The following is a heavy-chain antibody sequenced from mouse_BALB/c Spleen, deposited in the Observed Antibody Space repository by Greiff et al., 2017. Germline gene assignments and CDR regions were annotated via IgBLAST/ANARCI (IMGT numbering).Heavy chain of an antibody. CDR1: GFTFSSYT. CDR2: ISSGGSYT. D-gene: IGHD3-2*01. CDR3: TREGDSSGYVPAWFAY. J-gene: IGHJ3*01. V-gene: IGHV5-6-4*01. Sequence: EVKLQESGGGLVKPGGSLKLSCAASGFTFSSYTMSWVRQTPEKRLEWVATISSGGSYTYYPDSVKGRFTISRDNAKNTLYLQMSSLKSEDTAMYYCTREGDSSGYVPAWFAYWGQGTLVTVSA.